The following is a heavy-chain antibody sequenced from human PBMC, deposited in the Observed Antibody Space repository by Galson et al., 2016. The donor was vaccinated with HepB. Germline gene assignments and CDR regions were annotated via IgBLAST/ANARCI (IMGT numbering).Heavy chain of an antibody. CDR1: GGSVTINNYY. D-gene: IGHD2-15*01. CDR3: ARREKIVVVVFATQLYTSWFDP. Sequence: SETLSLTCTVSGGSVTINNYYWDWVRQAPGKGLEWIGTISYSGNTDYNPSLKSRVTISVDTSKNQFSLKLTSVTAADTALYYCARREKIVVVVFATQLYTSWFDPWGQGTPVTVSS. V-gene: IGHV4-39*01. J-gene: IGHJ5*02. CDR2: ISYSGNT.